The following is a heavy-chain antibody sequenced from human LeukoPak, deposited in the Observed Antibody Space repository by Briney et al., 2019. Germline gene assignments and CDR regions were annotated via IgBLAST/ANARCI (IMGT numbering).Heavy chain of an antibody. CDR3: ARDLYDILTGYYFDY. D-gene: IGHD3-9*01. CDR1: GFTFGSYS. Sequence: NPGGSLRLSCAASGFTFGSYSMNWVRQAPGKGLEWVSSISSSSSYIYYADSVKGRFTISRDNAKNSLYLQMNRLRAEDTAVYYCARDLYDILTGYYFDYWGQGTLVTVSS. V-gene: IGHV3-21*01. CDR2: ISSSSSYI. J-gene: IGHJ4*02.